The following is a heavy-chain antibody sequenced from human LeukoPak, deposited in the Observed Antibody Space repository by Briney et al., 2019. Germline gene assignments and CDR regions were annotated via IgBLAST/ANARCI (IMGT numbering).Heavy chain of an antibody. CDR2: IIPIFGTA. CDR3: ARTTAMVTIFDY. J-gene: IGHJ4*02. V-gene: IGHV1-69*13. Sequence: SVKVSCKASGGTFSSYAISWVRQAPGQGLEWMGGIIPIFGTANYAQKFQDRVTITADESTSTAYMELSSLRSEDTAVYYCARTTAMVTIFDYWGQGTLVTVSS. D-gene: IGHD5-18*01. CDR1: GGTFSSYA.